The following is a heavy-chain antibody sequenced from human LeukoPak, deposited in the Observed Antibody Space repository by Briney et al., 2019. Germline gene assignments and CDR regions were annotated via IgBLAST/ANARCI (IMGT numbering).Heavy chain of an antibody. Sequence: SGGSLRLSCAACGFTFSSYAMSWVRQAPGKGLEWGSAISGSGGSTYYADSVKGRFTISRDNSKNTLYLQMNSLRAEDTAVYYCAKGILEWSPPPFDYWGQGTLVTVSS. V-gene: IGHV3-23*01. CDR1: GFTFSSYA. CDR2: ISGSGGST. D-gene: IGHD3-3*01. J-gene: IGHJ4*02. CDR3: AKGILEWSPPPFDY.